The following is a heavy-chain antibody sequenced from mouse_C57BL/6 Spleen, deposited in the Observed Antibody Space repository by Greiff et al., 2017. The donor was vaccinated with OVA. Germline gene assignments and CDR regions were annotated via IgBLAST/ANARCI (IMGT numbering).Heavy chain of an antibody. CDR2: INYDGSST. Sequence: EVKVVESEGGLVQPGSSMKLSCTASGFTFSDYYMAWVRQVPEKGLEWVANINYDGSSTYYLDSLKSRFIISRDNAKNILYLQMSSLKSEDTATYYCARGGNYWYYFDYWGQGTTLTVSS. CDR1: GFTFSDYY. D-gene: IGHD2-1*01. V-gene: IGHV5-16*01. CDR3: ARGGNYWYYFDY. J-gene: IGHJ2*01.